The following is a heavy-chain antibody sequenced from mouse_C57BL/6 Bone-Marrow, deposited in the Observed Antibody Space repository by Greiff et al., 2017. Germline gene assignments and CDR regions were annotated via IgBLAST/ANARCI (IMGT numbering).Heavy chain of an antibody. V-gene: IGHV3-8*01. CDR3: ARSFYYDYGGFAY. CDR1: GYSITSDY. Sequence: EVKVVESGPGLAKPSQTLSLTCSVTGYSITSDYWNWIRKFPGNKLEYMGYISYSGSTYYNPSLKSRISITRDTSKNQYYLQLNSVTTEDTATYYCARSFYYDYGGFAYWGQGTLVTVSA. J-gene: IGHJ3*01. CDR2: ISYSGST. D-gene: IGHD2-4*01.